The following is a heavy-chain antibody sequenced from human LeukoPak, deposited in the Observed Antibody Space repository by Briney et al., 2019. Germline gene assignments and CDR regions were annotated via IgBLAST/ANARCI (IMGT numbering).Heavy chain of an antibody. Sequence: ASVKVSCKASRGTFISYAISGVRQAPGQGLEWMGVIIPIFGTAIYAQKFQGRVKITADDATSTAYMELSSLRSEDTAVYYCARDRRPYYYGSGSGIFDYWGQGTLVTVSS. CDR3: ARDRRPYYYGSGSGIFDY. V-gene: IGHV1-69*13. CDR1: RGTFISYA. D-gene: IGHD3-10*01. J-gene: IGHJ4*02. CDR2: IIPIFGTA.